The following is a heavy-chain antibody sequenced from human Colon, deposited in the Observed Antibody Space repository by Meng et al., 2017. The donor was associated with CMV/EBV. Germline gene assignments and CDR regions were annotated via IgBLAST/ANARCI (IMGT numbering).Heavy chain of an antibody. Sequence: FSGFSLSTGGVAVGLIRQPPGKALEWLALIFWDGDKRYRPSLKNRLTISKDTSTNQVVLMMTNMNPVDTATYYCAHRVRGGGDYFDFWGQGTLVTVSS. J-gene: IGHJ4*02. D-gene: IGHD2-21*01. V-gene: IGHV2-5*02. CDR3: AHRVRGGGDYFDF. CDR2: IFWDGDK. CDR1: GFSLSTGGVA.